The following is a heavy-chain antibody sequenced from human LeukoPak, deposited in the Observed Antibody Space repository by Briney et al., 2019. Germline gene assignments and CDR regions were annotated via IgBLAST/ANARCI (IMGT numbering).Heavy chain of an antibody. Sequence: GRSLRLSCAASGFTFSSYAMHWVRQAPGKGLEWVAVTSYDGSNKYYADSVKGRFTISRDNSKNTLYLQMNSLRAEDTAVYYCAKDAAGATMRTWFDPWGQGTLVTVSS. J-gene: IGHJ5*02. D-gene: IGHD1-26*01. CDR1: GFTFSSYA. CDR3: AKDAAGATMRTWFDP. V-gene: IGHV3-30*04. CDR2: TSYDGSNK.